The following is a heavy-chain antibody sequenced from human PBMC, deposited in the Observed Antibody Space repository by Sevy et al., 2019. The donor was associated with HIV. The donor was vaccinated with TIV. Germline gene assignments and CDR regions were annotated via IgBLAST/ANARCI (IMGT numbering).Heavy chain of an antibody. Sequence: GSLRLSCAASGFMFSSYGMNWVPQAPGKGLEWGSYIRGFSSHIYYADSMKGRFTISRDNAKNSLYLQIDSLRAEDTAVYYCAKVAPGRLTYFNFDNWGQGTLVTVSS. CDR1: GFMFSSYG. D-gene: IGHD3-9*01. CDR3: AKVAPGRLTYFNFDN. V-gene: IGHV3-21*06. CDR2: IRGFSSHI. J-gene: IGHJ4*02.